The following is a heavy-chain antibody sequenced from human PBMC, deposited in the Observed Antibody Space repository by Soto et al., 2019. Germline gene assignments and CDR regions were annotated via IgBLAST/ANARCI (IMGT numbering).Heavy chain of an antibody. V-gene: IGHV3-64D*06. J-gene: IGHJ4*02. CDR3: VKLSRGYSPN. CDR1: GFTFVSYA. CDR2: ISSNGGST. Sequence: GSLRLSCSASGFTFVSYAIHFVRQAPVKGLEYVSAISSNGGSTYYADSVKGRFTISRDNSKNTLYLQMSSLRAEDTAVYYCVKLSRGYSPNWGQGTLVTVSS. D-gene: IGHD5-18*01.